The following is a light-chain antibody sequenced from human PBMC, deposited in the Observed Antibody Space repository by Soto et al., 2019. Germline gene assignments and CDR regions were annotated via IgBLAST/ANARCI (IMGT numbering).Light chain of an antibody. J-gene: IGKJ4*01. CDR1: QSVSSY. CDR3: QQRSNWPP. V-gene: IGKV3-11*01. CDR2: DAS. Sequence: EIVLTQSPATLSLSPGERATLSCRASQSVSSYLAWYQQKPGQAPRLLIYDASNRATGIPARFSGSGSGTDFNLTISSLEPEDFAVYYCQQRSNWPPLGGGTKVEIK.